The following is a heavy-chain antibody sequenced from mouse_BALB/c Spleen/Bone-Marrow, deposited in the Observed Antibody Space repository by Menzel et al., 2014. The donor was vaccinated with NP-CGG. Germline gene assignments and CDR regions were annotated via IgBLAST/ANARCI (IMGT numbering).Heavy chain of an antibody. D-gene: IGHD2-3*01. V-gene: IGHV2-6-4*01. J-gene: IGHJ4*01. CDR2: IWGGGGT. Sequence: VQLVESGPGLVAPSQNLSITCTVSGFSLSRYNIHWIRQPPGKGLEWLGMIWGGGGTDHNSALKSRLRISKDNSKSQIFLKINSLQIDDTAMYYCARKDGGYYVMDYWGQGTSVTVSP. CDR3: ARKDGGYYVMDY. CDR1: GFSLSRYN.